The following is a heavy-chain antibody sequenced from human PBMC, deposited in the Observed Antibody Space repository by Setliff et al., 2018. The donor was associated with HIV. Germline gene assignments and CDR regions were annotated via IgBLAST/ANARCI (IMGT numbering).Heavy chain of an antibody. J-gene: IGHJ5*02. V-gene: IGHV4-38-2*01. Sequence: SETLSLTCGVSGYSISSDYCWGWIRQPPGKGLEWIGNMCHGGNNNYYNPSLKSRVTISVDTSKNQFSLKLSSVTAADTAVYYCARGGRRWLHQGWFDPWGQGTLVTVSS. CDR3: ARGGRRWLHQGWFDP. D-gene: IGHD5-12*01. CDR2: MCHGGNNN. CDR1: GYSISSDYC.